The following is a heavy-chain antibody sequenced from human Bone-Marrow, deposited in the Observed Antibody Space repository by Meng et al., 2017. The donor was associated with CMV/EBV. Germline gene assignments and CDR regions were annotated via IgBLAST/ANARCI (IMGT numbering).Heavy chain of an antibody. CDR2: NFSGGST. V-gene: IGHV3-53*01. D-gene: IGHD4-23*01. CDR1: GLTVRGNY. Sequence: GESLKISCAASGLTVRGNYMPWVRQAPGKGLEWVSVNFSGGSTYYADSVKGRFTVSRDNSKNTLYRQMNSQRAGDTAVYYCGRGTPTYGFDIWGQGTKVTVSS. CDR3: GRGTPTYGFDI. J-gene: IGHJ3*02.